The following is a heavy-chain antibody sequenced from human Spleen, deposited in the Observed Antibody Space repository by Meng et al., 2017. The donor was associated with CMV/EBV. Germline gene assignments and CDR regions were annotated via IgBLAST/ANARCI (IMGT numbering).Heavy chain of an antibody. CDR1: GFTVSSNY. CDR2: IYSGGST. V-gene: IGHV3-66*02. Sequence: SGFTVSSNYMSWVRQAPGKGLEWVSVIYSGGSTYYADSVKGRFTISRDNSKNTLYLQMNGLRAEDTAVYYCARGVIAAAGSSYYFDYWGQGTLVTVSS. D-gene: IGHD6-13*01. CDR3: ARGVIAAAGSSYYFDY. J-gene: IGHJ4*02.